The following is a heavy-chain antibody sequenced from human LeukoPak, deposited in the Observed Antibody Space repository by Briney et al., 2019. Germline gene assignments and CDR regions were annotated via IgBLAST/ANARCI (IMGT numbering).Heavy chain of an antibody. J-gene: IGHJ5*02. V-gene: IGHV3-23*01. CDR1: GFTFSSYA. CDR2: ISGSGGST. Sequence: GGSLRLSCAASGFTFSSYAMSWVRQAPGKGLEWVSAISGSGGSTYYADSVKGRFTISRDNSKNTLYLQMNSLRAEDTAVYYCAKHGVRGVIITSNWFDPWGQGTLVTVSS. D-gene: IGHD3-10*01. CDR3: AKHGVRGVIITSNWFDP.